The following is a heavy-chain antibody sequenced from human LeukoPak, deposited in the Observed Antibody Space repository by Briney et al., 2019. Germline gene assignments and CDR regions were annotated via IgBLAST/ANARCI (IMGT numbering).Heavy chain of an antibody. Sequence: PGGSLRLSCAASGFTFSSYAMHWVRQAPGKGLEYVSAISSNGGGTYYANSVKGRFTISIDNSKNTLYLQMGSLRAEDMAVYYCARVMLDGYNSGFDYWGQGTLVTVSS. D-gene: IGHD5-24*01. CDR1: GFTFSSYA. J-gene: IGHJ4*02. CDR3: ARVMLDGYNSGFDY. CDR2: ISSNGGGT. V-gene: IGHV3-64*01.